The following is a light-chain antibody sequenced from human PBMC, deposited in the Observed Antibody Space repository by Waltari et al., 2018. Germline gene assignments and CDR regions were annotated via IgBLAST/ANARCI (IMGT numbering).Light chain of an antibody. Sequence: SYELTQPPSVSVSPGQSATIPCSATKLADKNVCWYQQKPGQSPVLVIYQDSKRPTGIPERFSGSNSGNTATLTISGTQPLDEADYYCQTWDDTTVFGSGTRISVL. J-gene: IGLJ1*01. CDR2: QDS. V-gene: IGLV3-1*01. CDR1: KLADKN. CDR3: QTWDDTTV.